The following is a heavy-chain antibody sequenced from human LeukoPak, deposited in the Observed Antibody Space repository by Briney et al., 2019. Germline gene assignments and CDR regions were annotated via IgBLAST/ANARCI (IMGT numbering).Heavy chain of an antibody. CDR2: VSGSGSNT. Sequence: GRSLRLSCAASGFTFSSCAMSWVRQAPGKGLEWVSTVSGSGSNTFYADSVKGRFTISRDNSKDALYLQMDSLRADDTAVYFCAKTPRGYTYVPDYWGQGTLVTVSS. CDR3: AKTPRGYTYVPDY. V-gene: IGHV3-23*01. D-gene: IGHD5-18*01. CDR1: GFTFSSCA. J-gene: IGHJ4*02.